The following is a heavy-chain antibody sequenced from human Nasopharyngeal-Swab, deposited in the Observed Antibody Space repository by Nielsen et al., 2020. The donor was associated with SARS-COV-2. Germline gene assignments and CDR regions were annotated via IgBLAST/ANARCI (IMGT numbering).Heavy chain of an antibody. J-gene: IGHJ6*02. CDR2: ISYDGSNK. D-gene: IGHD3-22*01. CDR3: ARTYDSSGYWVWYYYYGMDV. CDR1: GFTFSSYA. V-gene: IGHV3-30-3*01. Sequence: GESLKISCAASGFTFSSYAMHWVRQAPGKGLEWVAVISYDGSNKYYADSVKGRFTISRDNSKNTLYLQMNSLRAEDTAVYYCARTYDSSGYWVWYYYYGMDVWGQGTTVTVS.